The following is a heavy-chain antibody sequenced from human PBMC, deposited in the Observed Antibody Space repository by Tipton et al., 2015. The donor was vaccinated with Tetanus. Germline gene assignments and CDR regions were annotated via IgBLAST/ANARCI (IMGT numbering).Heavy chain of an antibody. J-gene: IGHJ4*02. Sequence: SLRLSCAASGFTFSEFTFADAWMSWVRRAPGKGLEWIGRIKSKLDGGAIDYAAPMEGRFIISRDGSQNAVFLQMNSLKPEDTAVYYCSTSGPGVSGGDYWGQGTLVTVSS. CDR2: IKSKLDGGAI. D-gene: IGHD3-16*01. CDR1: GFTFSEFTFADAW. V-gene: IGHV3-15*01. CDR3: STSGPGVSGGDY.